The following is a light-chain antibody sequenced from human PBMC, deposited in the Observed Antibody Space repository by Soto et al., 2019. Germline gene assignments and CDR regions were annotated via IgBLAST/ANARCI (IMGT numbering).Light chain of an antibody. CDR1: QSISTN. J-gene: IGKJ5*01. V-gene: IGKV3-20*01. CDR3: QQYGSSPIT. CDR2: GAS. Sequence: EMVMTLSPGTLSVSPGERATLSCRASQSISTNLAWYQQKPGQAPRLXIYGASTRATDIPARFSVSVSGTDLTLTISRLEPEDGEVYDGQQYGSSPITFGQGTRLEIK.